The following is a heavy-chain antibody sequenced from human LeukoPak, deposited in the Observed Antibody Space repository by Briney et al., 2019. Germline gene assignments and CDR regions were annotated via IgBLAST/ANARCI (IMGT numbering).Heavy chain of an antibody. CDR3: AKHYGATSTWFDP. CDR1: GFTFSSYA. CDR2: ITGSAART. Sequence: YPGGSLRLSCAASGFTFSSYAMTWVRQAPGKGLELVSSITGSAARTYYADSVKGRFTISRDNSKNTLYLQMSSLRAEDTALYYCAKHYGATSTWFDPWGLGTLVTVSS. V-gene: IGHV3-23*01. D-gene: IGHD4/OR15-4a*01. J-gene: IGHJ5*02.